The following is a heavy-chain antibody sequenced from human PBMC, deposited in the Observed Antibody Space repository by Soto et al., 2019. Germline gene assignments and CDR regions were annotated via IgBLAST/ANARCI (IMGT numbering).Heavy chain of an antibody. D-gene: IGHD2-21*02. CDR2: IIPIFGTA. CDR1: GGTFSSYA. J-gene: IGHJ1*01. V-gene: IGHV1-69*13. CDR3: ASYGGNSPTIAEYFQH. Sequence: VASVKVSCKASGGTFSSYAISWVRQAPGQGLEWMGGIIPIFGTANYAQKFQGRVTITADESTSTAYMELSSLRSEDTAVYYCASYGGNSPTIAEYFQHWGQGTLVTVSS.